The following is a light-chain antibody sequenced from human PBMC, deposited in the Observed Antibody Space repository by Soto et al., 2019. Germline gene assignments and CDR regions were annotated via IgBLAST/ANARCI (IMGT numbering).Light chain of an antibody. Sequence: QLVLTQSPSAAASLGASVKLTCTLSSGHSNYAIAWHQQQSEKGPRYLMKLNSDGSLSKGDGIPDRFSGSSSGAERYLTISSLQSVDEADYYFQTWGSGIVVFGGGTKLTVL. CDR1: SGHSNYA. V-gene: IGLV4-69*01. CDR2: LNSDGSL. CDR3: QTWGSGIVV. J-gene: IGLJ2*01.